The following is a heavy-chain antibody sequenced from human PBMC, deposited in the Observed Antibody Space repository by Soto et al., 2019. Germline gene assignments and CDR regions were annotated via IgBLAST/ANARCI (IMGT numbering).Heavy chain of an antibody. CDR1: GGSISTTNL. V-gene: IGHV4-4*02. D-gene: IGHD3-22*01. CDR3: ATGFDSDDRDGGGHP. J-gene: IGHJ5*02. Sequence: VQLQESGPGLVKPSGTLSLTCTVSGGSISTTNLWRWLRQSLGKGLEWIGEILQSGSTNYNPSLKSRVKITMDKATHQFYMRLSSVTAADTAVYYCATGFDSDDRDGGGHPWGKRNLVSVSS. CDR2: ILQSGST.